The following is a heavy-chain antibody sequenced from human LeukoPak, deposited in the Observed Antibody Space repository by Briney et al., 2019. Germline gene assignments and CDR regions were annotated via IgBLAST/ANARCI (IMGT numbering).Heavy chain of an antibody. D-gene: IGHD3-3*01. CDR3: ARGRASYDFWSGYLFDY. CDR1: GGPFSGYY. J-gene: IGHJ4*02. CDR2: ISHSGST. V-gene: IGHV4-34*01. Sequence: PSXXLSLTCAVYGGPFSGYYWTWIRQPPGKGLEWIGEISHSGSTNYNPSLKSGDAISVDTSKNQFSLKLSSVTAADTAVYYCARGRASYDFWSGYLFDYWGQGTLVTVSS.